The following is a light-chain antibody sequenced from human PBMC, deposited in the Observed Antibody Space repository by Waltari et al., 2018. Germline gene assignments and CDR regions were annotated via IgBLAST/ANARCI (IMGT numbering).Light chain of an antibody. V-gene: IGLV2-14*01. CDR3: SSFTNTITVV. CDR2: EVS. Sequence: QSALTQPASVSGSPGQSITISCTGTSNDVGGYNFASWYKQIPGNAPKLLIFEVSNRPSGVSSRFSGSRSANTASLTISGLLTEDEADYFCSSFTNTITVVFGGGTKLTVL. CDR1: SNDVGGYNF. J-gene: IGLJ2*01.